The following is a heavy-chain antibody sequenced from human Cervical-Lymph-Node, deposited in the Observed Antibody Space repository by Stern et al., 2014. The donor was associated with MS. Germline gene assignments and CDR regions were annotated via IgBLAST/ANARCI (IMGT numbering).Heavy chain of an antibody. V-gene: IGHV3-21*01. J-gene: IGHJ6*02. D-gene: IGHD3-10*01. CDR1: GFAVSSYT. CDR3: AREGVAGYYYGLDV. CDR2: SSNSGNYI. Sequence: DQLVQSGGGLVKPGGSLRLSCAASGFAVSSYTITWVRQAPGKGLEWVSHSSNSGNYIYYADSVKGRFTITRDNANNSVHLEMDSLRTDDTAVYFCAREGVAGYYYGLDVWGQGTTVSVSS.